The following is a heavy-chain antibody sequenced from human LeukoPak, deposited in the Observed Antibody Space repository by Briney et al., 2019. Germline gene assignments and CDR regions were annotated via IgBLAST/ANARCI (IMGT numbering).Heavy chain of an antibody. J-gene: IGHJ4*02. V-gene: IGHV4-34*01. CDR1: GGSFSGYY. Sequence: SGTLSLTCAVYGGSFSGYYWSWIRQPPGKGLEWIGEINHSGSTNYNPSLKSRVTISVDTSKNQFSLKLSSVTAADTAVYYCARVSYDFWSGYSGIDYWGQGTLVTVSS. D-gene: IGHD3-3*01. CDR3: ARVSYDFWSGYSGIDY. CDR2: INHSGST.